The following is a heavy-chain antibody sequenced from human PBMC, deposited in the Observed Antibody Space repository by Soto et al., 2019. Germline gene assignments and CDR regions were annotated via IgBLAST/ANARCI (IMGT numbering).Heavy chain of an antibody. V-gene: IGHV1-18*01. CDR3: AIEGFRRDPDY. CDR1: GYTFTSYG. D-gene: IGHD3-10*01. J-gene: IGHJ4*02. Sequence: QVQLVQSGAEVKKPGASVKVSCKASGYTFTSYGISWVRQAPVQGLEWMGWISADNGNTNYAQKLQGRVTMTPDTSTSTAYRVLSSLRYDDTSVYYCAIEGFRRDPDYWGQGTLVTVS. CDR2: ISADNGNT.